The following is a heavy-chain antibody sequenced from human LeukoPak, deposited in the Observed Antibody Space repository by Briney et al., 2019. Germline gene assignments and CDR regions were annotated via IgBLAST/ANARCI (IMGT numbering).Heavy chain of an antibody. J-gene: IGHJ4*02. V-gene: IGHV1-18*01. Sequence: ASVKVSCMASGYTFTSYGISWVRQAPGQGLEWMGCISAYSGNTNYAQKLQGRVTMTTDTSTSTAYMELRSLRSDDTAVYYCARDGAECGGDCYSDYWGQGTLVTVSS. CDR2: ISAYSGNT. CDR1: GYTFTSYG. D-gene: IGHD2-21*02. CDR3: ARDGAECGGDCYSDY.